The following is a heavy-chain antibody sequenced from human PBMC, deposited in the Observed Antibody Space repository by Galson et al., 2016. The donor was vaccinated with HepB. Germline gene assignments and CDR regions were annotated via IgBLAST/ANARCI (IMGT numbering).Heavy chain of an antibody. D-gene: IGHD6-19*01. V-gene: IGHV3-30*18. CDR1: GFTFSSHG. J-gene: IGHJ4*02. Sequence: SLRLSCAGAGFTFSSHGMNWVRQAPGKGPEWVAVISFDGSNTFYGDSVKGRFTISRDNSKNTLYLQMNSLRAEDTAVYYCAKGKSSKTGWDTFYFDSWGQGILVSVSS. CDR2: ISFDGSNT. CDR3: AKGKSSKTGWDTFYFDS.